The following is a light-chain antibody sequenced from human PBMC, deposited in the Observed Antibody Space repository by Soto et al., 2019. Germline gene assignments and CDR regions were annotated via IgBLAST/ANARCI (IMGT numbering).Light chain of an antibody. V-gene: IGKV1-5*01. Sequence: DIQMTQSPSSLSASVGDRVTITWRASQSISSWLAWYQQKPGEVPKLLIYSASTLHSGVPSRFTGSGSETDFTLTIRSLQPEDFATYYCQHGYVAPYSFGQGPRWIS. CDR2: SAS. CDR1: QSISSW. CDR3: QHGYVAPYS. J-gene: IGKJ2*03.